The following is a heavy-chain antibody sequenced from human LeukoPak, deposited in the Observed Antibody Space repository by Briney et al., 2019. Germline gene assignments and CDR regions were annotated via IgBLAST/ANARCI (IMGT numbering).Heavy chain of an antibody. CDR3: ARDRNWGGGYFDY. D-gene: IGHD7-27*01. CDR1: GYTFTSYA. V-gene: IGHV1-3*01. J-gene: IGHJ4*02. Sequence: ASVKVSCKASGYTFTSYAMHWVRQAPGQRLEWMGWINAGNGNTKYSQKFQGRVTITRDTSASTAYMELSSLRSEDTAVYYCARDRNWGGGYFDYWGQGTLVTVPS. CDR2: INAGNGNT.